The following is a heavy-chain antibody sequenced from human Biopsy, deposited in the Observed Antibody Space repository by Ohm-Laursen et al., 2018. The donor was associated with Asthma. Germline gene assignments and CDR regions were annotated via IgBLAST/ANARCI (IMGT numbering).Heavy chain of an antibody. CDR1: GFTFSDYD. CDR2: ISYDGTNK. D-gene: IGHD1-20*01. CDR3: ARDLRSDNWNPWGMDV. V-gene: IGHV3-30-3*01. J-gene: IGHJ6*02. Sequence: SLGLSCAASGFTFSDYDMHWVRQAPGKGLEWVAVISYDGTNKDYADSVKGRFTFSRDNSQNTPSLEMNSLRVEDTAVYYCARDLRSDNWNPWGMDVWGLGTTVTVAS.